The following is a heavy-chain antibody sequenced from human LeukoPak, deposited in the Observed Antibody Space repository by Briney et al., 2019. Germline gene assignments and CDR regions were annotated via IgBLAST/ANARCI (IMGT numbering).Heavy chain of an antibody. CDR2: ISYDGSNK. V-gene: IGHV3-30-3*01. Sequence: GGSLRLSCAASGFTFNWVRQAPGKGLEWVAVISYDGSNKYYADSVKGRFTISRDNSKNTLYLQMNSLRAEDTAVYYCARDWKQQLAEYFQHWGQGTLVTVSS. J-gene: IGHJ1*01. CDR1: GFTF. D-gene: IGHD6-13*01. CDR3: ARDWKQQLAEYFQH.